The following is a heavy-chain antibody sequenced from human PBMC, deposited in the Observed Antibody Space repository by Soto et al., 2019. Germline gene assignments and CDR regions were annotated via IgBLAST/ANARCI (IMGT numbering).Heavy chain of an antibody. CDR3: ARGYYDSSGYYWVFDY. V-gene: IGHV3-48*01. D-gene: IGHD3-22*01. J-gene: IGHJ4*02. CDR2: ISSSSSTI. Sequence: GGSLRLSCAASGFTFSSYGMHWVRQAPGKGLEWVSYISSSSSTIYYADSVKGRFTISRDNAKNSLYLQMNSLRAEDTAVYYCARGYYDSSGYYWVFDYWGQGTLVTVSS. CDR1: GFTFSSYG.